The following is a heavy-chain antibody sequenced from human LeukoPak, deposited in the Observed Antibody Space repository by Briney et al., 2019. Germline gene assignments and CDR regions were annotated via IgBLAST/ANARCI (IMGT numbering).Heavy chain of an antibody. Sequence: GRSLRLSCAASGFTFSNYGMHWVRQAPGKGLEWVADISYDGSDKYYVDSVKGRFIISRDNAENSLYLQMNSLRVEDTAVYYCARTPDGADYWGQGTLVTVSS. V-gene: IGHV3-30*03. J-gene: IGHJ4*02. D-gene: IGHD3-10*01. CDR3: ARTPDGADY. CDR1: GFTFSNYG. CDR2: ISYDGSDK.